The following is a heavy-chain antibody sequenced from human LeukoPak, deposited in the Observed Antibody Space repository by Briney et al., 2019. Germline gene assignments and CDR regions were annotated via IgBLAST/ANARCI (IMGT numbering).Heavy chain of an antibody. CDR2: IYSGGST. CDR3: AGGLIRYFDWLLTAFDY. V-gene: IGHV3-66*01. J-gene: IGHJ4*02. Sequence: GGSLRLSCAASGLSFSGYAMHWVRQAPGKGLEWVAVIYSGGSTYYADSVKGRFTISRDNSKNTLYLQMNSLRAEDTAVYYCAGGLIRYFDWLLTAFDYWGQGTLVTVSS. D-gene: IGHD3-9*01. CDR1: GLSFSGYA.